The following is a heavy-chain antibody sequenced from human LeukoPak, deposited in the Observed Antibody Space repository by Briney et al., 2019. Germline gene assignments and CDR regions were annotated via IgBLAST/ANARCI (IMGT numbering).Heavy chain of an antibody. CDR1: GFTVSSNY. CDR2: IYSGGST. Sequence: GGSLRLSCAASGFTVSSNYMSWVRQAPGKGLEWVSVIYSGGSTYYADSVKGRFTISRDNSKNTLYLQMNSLRAEDTAVYYCARDTAYDSRGYYPPHFDYWGQGTLVTVSS. J-gene: IGHJ4*02. V-gene: IGHV3-53*01. CDR3: ARDTAYDSRGYYPPHFDY. D-gene: IGHD3-22*01.